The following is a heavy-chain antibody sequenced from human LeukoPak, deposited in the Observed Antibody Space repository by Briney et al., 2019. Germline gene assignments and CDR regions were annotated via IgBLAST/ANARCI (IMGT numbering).Heavy chain of an antibody. CDR3: AKVILAVDIMATPELGIDY. J-gene: IGHJ4*02. D-gene: IGHD5-12*01. V-gene: IGHV3-30*18. Sequence: GGSLRLSCAAPGFTFSSYGMHWVRQAPGKGLEWVAVISYDGSNKYYADSVKGRFTISRDNSKNTLYLQMNSLRAEDTAVYYCAKVILAVDIMATPELGIDYWGQGTLVTVSS. CDR2: ISYDGSNK. CDR1: GFTFSSYG.